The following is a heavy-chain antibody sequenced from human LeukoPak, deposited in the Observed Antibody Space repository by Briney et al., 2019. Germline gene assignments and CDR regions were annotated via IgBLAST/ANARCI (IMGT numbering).Heavy chain of an antibody. CDR1: GFTFTSSA. CDR3: AAVGRYYYGSGSYSSWFDP. V-gene: IGHV1-58*02. CDR2: IVVGSGNT. Sequence: ASVKVSCKASGFTFTSSAMQWVRQARGQRLEWRGWIVVGSGNTNYAQKFQERVTITRDMSTSTAYMELSSLRSEDTAVYYCAAVGRYYYGSGSYSSWFDPWGQGTLVTVSS. D-gene: IGHD3-10*01. J-gene: IGHJ5*02.